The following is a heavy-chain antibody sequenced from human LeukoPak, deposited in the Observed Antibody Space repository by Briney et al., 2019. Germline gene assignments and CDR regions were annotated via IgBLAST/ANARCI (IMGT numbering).Heavy chain of an antibody. J-gene: IGHJ5*02. D-gene: IGHD3-22*01. Sequence: GGSLRLSCAASGFTFSSYAMSWVRQAPGKGLEWVSAISGSGGSTYYADSVKGRFTISRDNSKNTLYLQMNSLRAEDTAVYYCAKDPNPMIVAVITNWFDPWGQGTLVTVSS. CDR2: ISGSGGST. V-gene: IGHV3-23*01. CDR1: GFTFSSYA. CDR3: AKDPNPMIVAVITNWFDP.